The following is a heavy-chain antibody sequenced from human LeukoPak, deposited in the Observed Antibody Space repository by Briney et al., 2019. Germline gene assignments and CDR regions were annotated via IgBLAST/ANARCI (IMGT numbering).Heavy chain of an antibody. Sequence: RGSLRLSCAASGFTFSSYEMNWVRQAPGKGLEWVSYISSSGSTIYYADSVKGRFTISRDNAKNSLYLQMNSLRAEDTAVYYCAREYCSGGSCYFDYWGQGTLVTVSS. V-gene: IGHV3-48*03. CDR2: ISSSGSTI. CDR3: AREYCSGGSCYFDY. J-gene: IGHJ4*02. D-gene: IGHD2-15*01. CDR1: GFTFSSYE.